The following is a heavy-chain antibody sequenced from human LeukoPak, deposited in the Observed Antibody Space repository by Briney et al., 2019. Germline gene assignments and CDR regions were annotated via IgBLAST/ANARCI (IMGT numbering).Heavy chain of an antibody. CDR1: GFPFINYG. J-gene: IGHJ6*03. CDR3: AKDTRLLSTYYYYMDV. V-gene: IGHV3-30*02. CDR2: IRYDGSNK. Sequence: GGSLRLSCAASGFPFINYGMHWVRQAPGKGLEWVAFIRYDGSNKYYADSVKGRFTISRDNSKNTLYLQMNSLRAEDTAVYYCAKDTRLLSTYYYYMDVWGKGTTVTISS. D-gene: IGHD2-2*01.